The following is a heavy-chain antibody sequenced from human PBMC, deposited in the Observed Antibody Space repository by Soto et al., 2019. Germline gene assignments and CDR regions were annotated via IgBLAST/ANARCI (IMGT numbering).Heavy chain of an antibody. CDR2: IYYSGST. V-gene: IGHV4-59*08. D-gene: IGHD1-26*01. Sequence: SETLSLTCTVSGGSISSYYWSWIRQPPGKGLEWIGYIYYSGSTNYNPSLKSRVTISVDTSKNQFSLKLSSVTAADTAVYYCARQNILGVDYWGQGTLVTVSS. CDR1: GGSISSYY. CDR3: ARQNILGVDY. J-gene: IGHJ4*02.